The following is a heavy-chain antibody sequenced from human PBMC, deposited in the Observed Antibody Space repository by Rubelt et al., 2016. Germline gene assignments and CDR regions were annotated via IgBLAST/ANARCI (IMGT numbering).Heavy chain of an antibody. J-gene: IGHJ4*02. D-gene: IGHD6-19*01. CDR3: ARLGSGWYSSPYYFDY. Sequence: VKPSETLSLTCTVSGGSISSYYWSWIRQPPGKGLELIGYIYYSGSTNYNPSLKSRVTISVDTSKSQFSLKLSSVTAADTAVYYCARLGSGWYSSPYYFDYWGQGTLVTVSS. V-gene: IGHV4-59*08. CDR1: GGSISSYY. CDR2: IYYSGST.